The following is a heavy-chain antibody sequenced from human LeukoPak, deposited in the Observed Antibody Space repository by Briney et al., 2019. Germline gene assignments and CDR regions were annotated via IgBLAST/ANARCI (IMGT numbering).Heavy chain of an antibody. CDR3: AKRLHPDFWSGYPKDAFDI. J-gene: IGHJ3*02. V-gene: IGHV3-30-3*02. D-gene: IGHD3-3*01. CDR2: ISYHGTDK. Sequence: QAGGSLRLSCAASGFTFTNYAMHWVRRAPGKGLEWVAVISYHGTDKYYADSVKGRFTISRDNSKNTLYLQMSSLRAEDTAVYYCAKRLHPDFWSGYPKDAFDIWGQGTMVTVSS. CDR1: GFTFTNYA.